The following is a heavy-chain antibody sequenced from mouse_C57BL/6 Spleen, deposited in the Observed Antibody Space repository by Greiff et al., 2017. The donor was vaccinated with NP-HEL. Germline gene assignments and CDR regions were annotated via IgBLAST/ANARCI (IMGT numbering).Heavy chain of an antibody. CDR1: GYTFTSYW. J-gene: IGHJ4*01. V-gene: IGHV1-55*01. CDR3: AREDNSYAMDY. D-gene: IGHD1-3*01. CDR2: IYPGSGST. Sequence: QVQLKQPGAELVKPGASVKMSCKASGYTFTSYWITWVKQRPGQGLEWIGDIYPGSGSTNYNEKFKSKATLTVDTSSSTAYMQLSSLTSEDSAVYYCAREDNSYAMDYWGQGTSVTVSS.